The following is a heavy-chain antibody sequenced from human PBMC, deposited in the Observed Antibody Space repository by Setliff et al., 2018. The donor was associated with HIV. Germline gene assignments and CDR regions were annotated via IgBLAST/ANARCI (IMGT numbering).Heavy chain of an antibody. CDR1: GASLNSGSYF. J-gene: IGHJ1*01. Sequence: PSETLSLTCTVSGASLNSGSYFWSWVRQPAGKGLEWIGRIYTSGDTNYNPPLKSRVTISMDTSKKQFSLKLRSVTAADTAVYYCAREAEQDYDVVTETLVEGAYIQFWGQGSLVTVSS. CDR3: AREAEQDYDVVTETLVEGAYIQF. CDR2: IYTSGDT. V-gene: IGHV4-61*02. D-gene: IGHD3-9*01.